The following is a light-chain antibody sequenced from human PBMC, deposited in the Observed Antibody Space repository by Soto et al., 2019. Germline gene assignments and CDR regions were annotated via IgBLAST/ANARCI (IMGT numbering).Light chain of an antibody. CDR2: AAS. CDR1: QGISSW. V-gene: IGKV1-12*01. J-gene: IGKJ1*01. Sequence: DIQMTQSPSSVSASVGDRVTITCRASQGISSWLAWYQQKPGKAPKLLIYAASSLQSGVPSRFSGSGSGTEFSLTIRGLQPDDFATYYCQQYDYSRTFGQGTKVDIK. CDR3: QQYDYSRT.